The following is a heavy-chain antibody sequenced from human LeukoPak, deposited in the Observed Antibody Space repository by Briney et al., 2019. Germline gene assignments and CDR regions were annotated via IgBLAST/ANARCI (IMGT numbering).Heavy chain of an antibody. J-gene: IGHJ4*02. CDR1: GGSLSVYY. CDR2: INHGGST. D-gene: IGHD4/OR15-4a*01. V-gene: IGHV4-34*01. Sequence: SATLSLTYAVDGGSLSVYYWSWLRQSPGKGREWTGEINHGGSTNYNPSRKSRVTMSVDTSKNHFSLKLSSVTAADTAVYFCAREGRMSMGIEYWGQGTLVTVSS. CDR3: AREGRMSMGIEY.